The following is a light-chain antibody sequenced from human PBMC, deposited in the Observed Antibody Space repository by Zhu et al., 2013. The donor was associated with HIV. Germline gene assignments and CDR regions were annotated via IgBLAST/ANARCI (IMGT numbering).Light chain of an antibody. CDR3: CSYAGYSNWV. V-gene: IGLV3-1*01. Sequence: SYELTQPPSVSVSPGQTASITCSGDKLGNKYVSWYQQKPGQSPVLVIHQDIKRPSGVSNRFSASKSGNTASLTISGLQADDEGDYYCCSYAGYSNWVFGGGTKLTVL. J-gene: IGLJ3*02. CDR2: QDI. CDR1: KLGNKY.